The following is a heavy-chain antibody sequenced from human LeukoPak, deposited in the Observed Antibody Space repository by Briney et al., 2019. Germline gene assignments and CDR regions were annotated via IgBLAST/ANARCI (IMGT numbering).Heavy chain of an antibody. Sequence: GSLRLSCAASEFTFSSYAMSWVRQAPGKGLEWVSGISYSGGSTYYADSVKGRFTISRDNSKNTLYLQMNSLRAEDTAVYYCARSAAGRKNWFDPWGQGTLVTVSS. CDR1: EFTFSSYA. J-gene: IGHJ5*02. CDR2: ISYSGGST. CDR3: ARSAAGRKNWFDP. D-gene: IGHD6-13*01. V-gene: IGHV3-23*01.